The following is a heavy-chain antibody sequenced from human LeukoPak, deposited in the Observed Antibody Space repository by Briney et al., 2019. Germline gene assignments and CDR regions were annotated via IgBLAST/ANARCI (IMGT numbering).Heavy chain of an antibody. J-gene: IGHJ5*02. D-gene: IGHD2-2*01. Sequence: SETLSLTCTVSGGSISSSSYYWSWIRQPPGKGLEWIGIIYYSGSTYYNPSLKSRLTISVDTSKNQFSLKLSSVTATDTAVYYCARRGYCSSTSCYEYWFDPWGQGTLVTVSS. V-gene: IGHV4-39*01. CDR2: IYYSGST. CDR1: GGSISSSSYY. CDR3: ARRGYCSSTSCYEYWFDP.